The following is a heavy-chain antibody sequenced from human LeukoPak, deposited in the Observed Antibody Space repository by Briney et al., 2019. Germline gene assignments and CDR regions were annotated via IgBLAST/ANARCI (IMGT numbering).Heavy chain of an antibody. D-gene: IGHD2-15*01. CDR3: AKDRGGYCSGDRCYYYYYYMDV. J-gene: IGHJ6*03. CDR2: IWYDGSKK. CDR1: GFTFSSYG. V-gene: IGHV3-30*02. Sequence: PGGSLRLSCAASGFTFSSYGMHWVRQAPGKGLEWVALIWYDGSKKYYADFVKGRFTISRDNSKNTLYLQMNTLRAEDTAIYYCAKDRGGYCSGDRCYYYYYYMDVWGKGTTVTVSS.